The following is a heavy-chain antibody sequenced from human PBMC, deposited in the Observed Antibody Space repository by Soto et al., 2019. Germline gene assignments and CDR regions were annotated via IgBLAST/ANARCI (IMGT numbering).Heavy chain of an antibody. J-gene: IGHJ4*02. Sequence: QLQLQESGPGLVKPSETLSLTCTVSGGSISSSSYYWGWIRQPPGKGLEWIGSIYYSGSTYYNPSLKSRVTISVDTSKNQFSLKLSSVTAADTAVYYCARQVSAAGTYYRGQGTLVTVSS. CDR1: GGSISSSSYY. CDR3: ARQVSAAGTYY. CDR2: IYYSGST. V-gene: IGHV4-39*01. D-gene: IGHD6-13*01.